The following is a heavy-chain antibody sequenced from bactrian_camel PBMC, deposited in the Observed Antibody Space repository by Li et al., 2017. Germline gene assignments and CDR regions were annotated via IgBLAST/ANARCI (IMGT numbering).Heavy chain of an antibody. CDR3: AADRLLMRPLEASEYQY. CDR1: GDAYSRAL. CDR2: MSNDGRVI. V-gene: IGHV3S6*01. J-gene: IGHJ4*01. Sequence: HVQLVESGGGSAESGGSLTLSCVASGDAYSRALMAWFRQAPGKEREGLASMSNDGRVIIGDSVKGRVTLSKDNAENTLYLQMNRLKPEDTAMYYCAADRLLMRPLEASEYQYWGQGTQVTV. D-gene: IGHD8*01.